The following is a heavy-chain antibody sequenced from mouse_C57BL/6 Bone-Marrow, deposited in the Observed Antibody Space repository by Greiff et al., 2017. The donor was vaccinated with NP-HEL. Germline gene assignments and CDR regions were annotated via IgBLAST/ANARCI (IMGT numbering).Heavy chain of an antibody. CDR3: ARRRGGGVVSDSFAY. D-gene: IGHD2-12*01. CDR1: GYTFPSYW. Sequence: QVQLKQPGAELVKPGASVKVSCKASGYTFPSYWMHWLKQRPGQGLGWIGRIHPSDSDTIYIEQFKSMATLTVDKSSSTAYMQLRRLNSEASAVYYVARRRGGGVVSDSFAYWGQGTLGTVSA. V-gene: IGHV1-74*01. J-gene: IGHJ3*01. CDR2: IHPSDSDT.